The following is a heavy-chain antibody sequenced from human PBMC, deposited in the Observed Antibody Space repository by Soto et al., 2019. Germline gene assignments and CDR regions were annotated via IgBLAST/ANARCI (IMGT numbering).Heavy chain of an antibody. J-gene: IGHJ3*02. D-gene: IGHD3-22*01. CDR2: IYYSGST. Sequence: LSLTCTVSGGSISSGGYYWSWIRQHPGKGLEWIGYIYYSGSTYYNPSLKSRVTISVDTSKNQFSLKLSSVTAADTAVYYCARGNAYYYDSSGYPGSDAFDIWGQGTMVTVSS. CDR3: ARGNAYYYDSSGYPGSDAFDI. CDR1: GGSISSGGYY. V-gene: IGHV4-31*03.